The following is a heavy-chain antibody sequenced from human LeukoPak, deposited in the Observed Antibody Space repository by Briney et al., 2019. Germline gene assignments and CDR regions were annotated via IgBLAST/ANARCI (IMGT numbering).Heavy chain of an antibody. CDR2: IYSGGST. J-gene: IGHJ4*02. Sequence: GGSLRLSCAASGFTVSSNFMSWVRQAPGKGLEWVSVIYSGGSTYYADSVKGRFTISRDNSKNTPYLQMNSLRVEDTAVYYCALGLVTDYWGQGTLVTVSS. CDR1: GFTVSSNF. CDR3: ALGLVTDY. D-gene: IGHD3-9*01. V-gene: IGHV3-66*01.